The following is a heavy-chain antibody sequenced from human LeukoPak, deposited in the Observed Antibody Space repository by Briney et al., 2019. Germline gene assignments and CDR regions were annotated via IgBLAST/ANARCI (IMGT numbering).Heavy chain of an antibody. Sequence: SETLSLTCTVSGGSISNYYWNWIRQPPGKGLEWIGYIYYSGSTNHNPSLKSRVTISVDTSKNQFSLKLNSVTAADTAVYYCARVSSSWYQDWYFDLWGRGTLVTVSS. CDR3: ARVSSSWYQDWYFDL. CDR2: IYYSGST. CDR1: GGSISNYY. D-gene: IGHD6-13*01. J-gene: IGHJ2*01. V-gene: IGHV4-59*12.